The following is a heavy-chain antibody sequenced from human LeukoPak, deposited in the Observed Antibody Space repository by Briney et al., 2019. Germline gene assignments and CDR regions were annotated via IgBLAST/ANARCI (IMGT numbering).Heavy chain of an antibody. CDR3: ATDGGRSGGSNFDY. J-gene: IGHJ4*02. Sequence: QPGRSLRLSCAASGFTFSSYGMHWVRQAPGKGLEWVAVISYDGSSKYYADSVKGRFTISRDNSKNTLYLQMNSLRAEDTAVYYCATDGGRSGGSNFDYWGQGTLVTVSS. V-gene: IGHV3-30*03. CDR1: GFTFSSYG. CDR2: ISYDGSSK. D-gene: IGHD3-16*01.